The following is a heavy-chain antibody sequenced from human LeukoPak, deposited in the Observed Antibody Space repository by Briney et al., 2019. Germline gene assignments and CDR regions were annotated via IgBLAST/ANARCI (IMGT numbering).Heavy chain of an antibody. CDR2: IDYSGTT. J-gene: IGHJ5*01. D-gene: IGHD2-2*01. V-gene: IGHV4-30-4*01. CDR1: GVSITGNDQF. CDR3: GGGLGYCSSTRCPPDS. Sequence: SETLSLTCTVSGVSITGNDQFWSWVRQPPGKGLEWIGYIDYSGTTYYNPSLKGRVNMSRDTSKNQFSLNLNSVTAADTAFYYCGGGLGYCSSTRCPPDSWGQGTLVTVSS.